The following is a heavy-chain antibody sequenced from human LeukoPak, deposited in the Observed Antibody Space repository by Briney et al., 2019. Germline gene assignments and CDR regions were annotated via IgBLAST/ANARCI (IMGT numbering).Heavy chain of an antibody. J-gene: IGHJ4*02. CDR3: ARERGIAAAQAGY. Sequence: ASVKVSCKASGYTFTGYYIHWVRQAPGQGLEWMGWINPNSGGTNYAQKLQGRVTMTRDTSISTAYMELSRLRSDDTAVYYCARERGIAAAQAGYWGQGTLVTVSS. CDR2: INPNSGGT. D-gene: IGHD6-13*01. V-gene: IGHV1-2*02. CDR1: GYTFTGYY.